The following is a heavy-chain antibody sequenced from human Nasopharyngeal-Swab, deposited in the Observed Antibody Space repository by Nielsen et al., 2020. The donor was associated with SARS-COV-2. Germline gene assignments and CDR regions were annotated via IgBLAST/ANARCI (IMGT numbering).Heavy chain of an antibody. CDR1: GYTFGTSW. V-gene: IGHV5-51*01. D-gene: IGHD1-14*01. CDR2: IYPGDSDT. CDR3: ARQVDHDDIRTAFDV. Sequence: GESLKISCKGSGYTFGTSWIGWVRQMPGKGLEWVGSIYPGDSDTRYSPSFQGQVTISADKSTSYTHLQWSRLEASDTAMYYCARQVDHDDIRTAFDVWGQGTMVTASS. J-gene: IGHJ3*01.